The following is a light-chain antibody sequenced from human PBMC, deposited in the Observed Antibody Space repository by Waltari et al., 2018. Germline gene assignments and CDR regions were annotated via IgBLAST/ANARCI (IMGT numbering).Light chain of an antibody. V-gene: IGLV2-14*01. CDR3: SSYTSTTDLV. CDR2: EVS. J-gene: IGLJ3*02. CDR1: TSDVGGYTY. Sequence: QSALTQPASVSGSPGQSITLSCTGTTSDVGGYTYVSWHQQHPGKAPNLIIFEVSYRPSGVSKRFPGSKSGNTAALAISGLQPDDEADYDCSSYTSTTDLVFGGGTKVTVL.